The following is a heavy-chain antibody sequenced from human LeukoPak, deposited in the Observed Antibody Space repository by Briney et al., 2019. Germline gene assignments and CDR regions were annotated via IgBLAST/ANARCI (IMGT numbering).Heavy chain of an antibody. D-gene: IGHD6-19*01. CDR1: GGSISNYY. CDR3: AREGSSGWYAFDY. CDR2: IYDSGST. J-gene: IGHJ4*02. V-gene: IGHV4-59*01. Sequence: SETLSLTCTVSGGSISNYYWSWIRQPPGKVLEWIGYIYDSGSTNYNPSLKSRVTISVDTSKNQFSLKLSSVTAADTAVYYCAREGSSGWYAFDYWGQGTLVTVSS.